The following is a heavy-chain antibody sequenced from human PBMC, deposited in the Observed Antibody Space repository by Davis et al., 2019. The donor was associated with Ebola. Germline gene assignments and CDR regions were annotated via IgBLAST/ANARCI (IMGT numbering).Heavy chain of an antibody. J-gene: IGHJ6*02. CDR3: AREDSSPHRNYYYYYGMDV. Sequence: GGSLRLSCAASGFTFSSYWMSWVRQAPGKGLEWVAVISYDGSNKYYADSVKGRFTISRDNSKNTLYLQMNSLRAEDTAVYYCAREDSSPHRNYYYYYGMDVWGQGTTVTVSS. D-gene: IGHD6-13*01. CDR2: ISYDGSNK. V-gene: IGHV3-30*03. CDR1: GFTFSSYW.